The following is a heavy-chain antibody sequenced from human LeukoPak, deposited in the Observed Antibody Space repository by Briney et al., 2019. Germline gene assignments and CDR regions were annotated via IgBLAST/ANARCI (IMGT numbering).Heavy chain of an antibody. CDR2: IYHSGST. Sequence: PSQTLSLTCAVSGGSISSGGYSWSWIRQPPGKGLEWIGYIYHSGSTHYNPSLKSRVTISVDRSKNQFSLKLSSVTAADTAVYYCARVYSMVFGPWGQGTLVTVSS. CDR3: ARVYSMVFGP. V-gene: IGHV4-30-2*01. D-gene: IGHD3-10*01. CDR1: GGSISSGGYS. J-gene: IGHJ5*02.